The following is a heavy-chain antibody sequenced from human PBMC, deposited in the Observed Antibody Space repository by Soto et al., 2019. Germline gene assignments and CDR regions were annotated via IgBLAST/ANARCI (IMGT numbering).Heavy chain of an antibody. J-gene: IGHJ6*02. CDR1: GGSFSGYY. V-gene: IGHV4-34*01. D-gene: IGHD3-3*01. Sequence: SETLSLTCAVDGGSFSGYYWSWIRQPPGKGLEWIGEINHSGSTNYNPSLKSRVTISVDTSKNQFSLKLSSVTAADTAVYYCARGKGFWSGYRYLDVWGQGTTVTVSS. CDR3: ARGKGFWSGYRYLDV. CDR2: INHSGST.